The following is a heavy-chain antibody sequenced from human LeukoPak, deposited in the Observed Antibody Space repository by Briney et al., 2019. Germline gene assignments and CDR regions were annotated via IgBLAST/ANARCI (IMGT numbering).Heavy chain of an antibody. CDR1: GFTFSSYA. CDR3: AKGFTYYDFWSGYSDYYYYMDV. J-gene: IGHJ6*03. Sequence: PGGSLRLSCAASGFTFSSYAMSWVRQAPGKGLEWVSAISGSGGRTYYADSVKGRFTISRDNSKNTLYLQMNSLRAEDTAVYYCAKGFTYYDFWSGYSDYYYYMDVWGKGTTVTVAS. V-gene: IGHV3-23*01. CDR2: ISGSGGRT. D-gene: IGHD3-3*01.